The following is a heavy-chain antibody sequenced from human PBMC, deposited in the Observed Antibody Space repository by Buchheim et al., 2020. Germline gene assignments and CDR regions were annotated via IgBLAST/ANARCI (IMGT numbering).Heavy chain of an antibody. D-gene: IGHD1-26*01. V-gene: IGHV4-39*01. J-gene: IGHJ6*02. CDR2: IYYSGST. CDR3: ARRLVGATSSYYYYGMDV. Sequence: QLQLQESGPGLVKPSETLSLTCTVSGGSISSSSYYWGWIRQPPGKGLEWIGSIYYSGSTYYNPSPKSRVTISVDTSKNQFSLKLSSVTAADTAVYYCARRLVGATSSYYYYGMDVWGQGTT. CDR1: GGSISSSSYY.